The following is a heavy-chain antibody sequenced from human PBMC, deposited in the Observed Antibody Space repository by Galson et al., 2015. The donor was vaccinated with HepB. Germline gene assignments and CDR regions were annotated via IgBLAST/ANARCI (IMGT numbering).Heavy chain of an antibody. CDR3: ARGEGWSGSLSLGNY. D-gene: IGHD3-3*01. V-gene: IGHV1-69*10. CDR1: GGTFSSYA. Sequence: SVKVSCKASGGTFSSYAISWVRQAPGQGLEWVGGIIPVFGIGNYAQRFQGRVTITADKSTSTVYMELSSLRSEDTAVYYCARGEGWSGSLSLGNYWGQGTLVTVSS. CDR2: IIPVFGIG. J-gene: IGHJ4*02.